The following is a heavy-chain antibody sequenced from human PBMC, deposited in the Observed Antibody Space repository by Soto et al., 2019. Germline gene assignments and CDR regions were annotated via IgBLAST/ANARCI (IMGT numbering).Heavy chain of an antibody. J-gene: IGHJ4*02. V-gene: IGHV3-9*01. CDR2: ISWNSGSI. CDR1: GFTFDDYA. D-gene: IGHD3-10*01. CDR3: AKDRDYGSGSPLFDY. Sequence: EVQLVESGGGLVQPGRSLRLSCVASGFTFDDYAMHWVRQAPGKGLEWVSGISWNSGSIGYADSVKGRFTISRDNAKNFLYLQMNSLISEDTALYYCAKDRDYGSGSPLFDYWGQGTLVTVSS.